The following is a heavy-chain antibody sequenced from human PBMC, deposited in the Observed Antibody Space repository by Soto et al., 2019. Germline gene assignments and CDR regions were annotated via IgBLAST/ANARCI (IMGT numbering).Heavy chain of an antibody. CDR1: GDSISTDY. V-gene: IGHV4-59*08. CDR2: IYYGGST. D-gene: IGHD7-27*01. Sequence: AETLSLTCTVSGDSISTDYWSWIRQSPGKGLEWIGFIYYGGSTNYNPSLKSRVTISVDTPKNQFSLKLSSVTAADTAVYYCAKNWNWGSLVHWGQGTLVTVSS. J-gene: IGHJ4*02. CDR3: AKNWNWGSLVH.